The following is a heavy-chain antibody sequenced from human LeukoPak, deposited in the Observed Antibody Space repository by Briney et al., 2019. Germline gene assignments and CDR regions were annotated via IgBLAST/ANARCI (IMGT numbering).Heavy chain of an antibody. CDR3: ARVLWGNGAVTGFDY. CDR2: IYNGGAT. D-gene: IGHD6-19*01. CDR1: GFTVSNNY. J-gene: IGHJ4*02. Sequence: GGSLRLSCAASGFTVSNNYVTWVRQAPGKGLEWVSVIYNGGATFYSDSVKGQFTIPRDNSKNTLYLQMNSLRAEDTAVYYCARVLWGNGAVTGFDYWGQGTLVTVSS. V-gene: IGHV3-53*01.